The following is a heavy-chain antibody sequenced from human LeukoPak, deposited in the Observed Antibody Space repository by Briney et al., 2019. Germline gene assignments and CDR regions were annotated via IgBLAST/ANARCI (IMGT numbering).Heavy chain of an antibody. J-gene: IGHJ4*02. CDR3: ARGDSAPYFLPSRLPY. V-gene: IGHV3-21*06. CDR1: GFFFGDFG. D-gene: IGHD3-22*01. Sequence: GGSLRLSCAASGFFFGDFGMNWVRQCPGKGLEWVSSISPGSDFTYYADSMKGRFTISRDNAKSSLYLQMNSLRADDTAVYYCARGDSAPYFLPSRLPYWGQGILVTVSS. CDR2: ISPGSDFT.